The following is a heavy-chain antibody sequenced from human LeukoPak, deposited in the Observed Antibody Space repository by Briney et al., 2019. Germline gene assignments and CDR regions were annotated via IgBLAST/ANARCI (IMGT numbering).Heavy chain of an antibody. V-gene: IGHV3-9*01. CDR1: GFTFDDYV. J-gene: IGHJ4*02. Sequence: PGRSLRLSCAASGFTFDDYVMHWVRQAPGKGLEWVSGISWNSGSIGYADSVKGRFTISRDNAKNSLYLQLNSLRAEDTASYYCARTPSYCSGGRCYESHYFDYWGQGTLATVSS. CDR2: ISWNSGSI. D-gene: IGHD2-15*01. CDR3: ARTPSYCSGGRCYESHYFDY.